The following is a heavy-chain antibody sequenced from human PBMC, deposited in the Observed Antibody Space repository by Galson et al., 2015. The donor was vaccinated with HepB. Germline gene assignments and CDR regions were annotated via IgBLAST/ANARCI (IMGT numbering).Heavy chain of an antibody. D-gene: IGHD3-16*01. CDR1: GFTFSRYS. V-gene: IGHV3-48*02. J-gene: IGHJ6*02. CDR3: AKDGGAAAKGAMDV. CDR2: MSSSSSTI. Sequence: SLRLSCAASGFTFSRYSMNWVRQAPGKGLEWVSYMSSSSSTIYYADSVKGRFTISRDNAKNSLYLQMNSLRDEDTAVYYCAKDGGAAAKGAMDVRGQGTTVTVSS.